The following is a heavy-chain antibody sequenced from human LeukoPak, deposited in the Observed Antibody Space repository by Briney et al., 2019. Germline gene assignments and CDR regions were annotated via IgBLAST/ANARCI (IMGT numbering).Heavy chain of an antibody. D-gene: IGHD3-22*01. CDR3: ARDRPYFFDSSGFSPGPPPPPTYYFDC. J-gene: IGHJ4*02. V-gene: IGHV3-48*03. CDR2: ISSSGSTI. CDR1: GFTFSSYE. Sequence: GGSLRLSCAASGFTFSSYEMNWVRQAPGKGLEWVSYISSSGSTIYYADSVKGRFTISRDNAKNSLYLQMNSLRAEDTADYYCARDRPYFFDSSGFSPGPPPPPTYYFDCWGQGTLVTVSS.